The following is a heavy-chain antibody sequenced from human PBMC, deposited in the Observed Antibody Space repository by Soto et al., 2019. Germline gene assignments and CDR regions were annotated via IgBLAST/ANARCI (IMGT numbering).Heavy chain of an antibody. CDR1: GFSLSTSGVG. CDR3: AYGLVVVSASYVGY. Sequence: QIPLKESGPTLVKPTQTLTLTCTFSGFSLSTSGVGVGWIRQPPGKSLEWLALISWDDDKRYIPSLKSRLTIPQQTSKNRVLLTKTNMDPVDTGTYYCAYGLVVVSASYVGYWGQGSLVTVSS. CDR2: ISWDDDK. D-gene: IGHD2-21*02. V-gene: IGHV2-5*02. J-gene: IGHJ4*02.